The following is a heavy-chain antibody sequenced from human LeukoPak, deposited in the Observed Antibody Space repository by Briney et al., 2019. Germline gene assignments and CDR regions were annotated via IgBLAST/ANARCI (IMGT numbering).Heavy chain of an antibody. J-gene: IGHJ5*02. CDR3: ARESGITMLRGAHTP. V-gene: IGHV3-48*01. Sequence: GGSLRLSCAASGFTFSTYSINWVRQAPGKGLEWVSYITSSGTIYYADSVKGRFTISTDNVKKSVFLQMNSLRAEDTAVYYCARESGITMLRGAHTPWGQGILVTVSS. CDR2: ITSSGTI. CDR1: GFTFSTYS. D-gene: IGHD3-10*01.